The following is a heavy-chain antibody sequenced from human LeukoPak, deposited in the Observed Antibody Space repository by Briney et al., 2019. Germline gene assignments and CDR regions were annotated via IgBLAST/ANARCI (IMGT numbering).Heavy chain of an antibody. CDR1: GFTFSSYW. V-gene: IGHV3-74*01. CDR3: APEDTAMVEHLDFDY. J-gene: IGHJ4*02. CDR2: TNSEGSSI. Sequence: GGSLRPSCVVSGFTFSSYWMHWVRQAPGKGLVWVSRTNSEGSSITYADSVKGRFTISRDNAKNSLYLQMDSLRAEDTAVYYCAPEDTAMVEHLDFDYWGQGTLVTVSS. D-gene: IGHD5-18*01.